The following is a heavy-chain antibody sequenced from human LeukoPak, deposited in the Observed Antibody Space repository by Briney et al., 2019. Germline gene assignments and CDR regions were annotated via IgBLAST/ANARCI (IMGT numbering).Heavy chain of an antibody. V-gene: IGHV4-34*01. Sequence: SETLSLTCAVYGGSFSGYYWSWIRQPPGRGLEWIGEINHSGSTNYNPSLKSRVTISVDTSKNQFSLKLSSVTAADTAMYYCATFVVVTAIFDYWGQGTLVTVSS. J-gene: IGHJ4*02. D-gene: IGHD2-21*02. CDR1: GGSFSGYY. CDR3: ATFVVVTAIFDY. CDR2: INHSGST.